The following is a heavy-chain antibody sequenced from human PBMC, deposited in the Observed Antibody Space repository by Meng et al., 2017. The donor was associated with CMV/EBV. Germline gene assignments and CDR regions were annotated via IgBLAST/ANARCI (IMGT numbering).Heavy chain of an antibody. J-gene: IGHJ5*02. D-gene: IGHD2-21*02. Sequence: GESLKISCAASGCTFSSYWMTWVRHAPGKGLEWVAHIKQDGGDIYNADSVKGRFTISRDNPGNSMYLQMNSLRVEDTAVYYCARVWRGLHESWGQGTLVTVSS. CDR3: ARVWRGLHES. CDR2: IKQDGGDI. V-gene: IGHV3-7*01. CDR1: GCTFSSYW.